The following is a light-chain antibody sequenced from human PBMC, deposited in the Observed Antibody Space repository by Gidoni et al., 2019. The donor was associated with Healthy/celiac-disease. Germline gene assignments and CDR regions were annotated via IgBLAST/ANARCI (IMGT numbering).Light chain of an antibody. Sequence: DIQLHQFPSSLSASVGDRVTITCQASQDISNYLNWYQQKPGKAPKLLIYDASNLETGVPSRFSGSGSGTDFTFTISSLQPEDIATYYCQQYDNLPLTFGGXTKVEIK. J-gene: IGKJ4*01. CDR2: DAS. V-gene: IGKV1-33*01. CDR3: QQYDNLPLT. CDR1: QDISNY.